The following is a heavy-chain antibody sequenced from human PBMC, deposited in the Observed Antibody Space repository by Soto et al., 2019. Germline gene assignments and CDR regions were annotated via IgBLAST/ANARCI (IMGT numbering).Heavy chain of an antibody. J-gene: IGHJ4*02. D-gene: IGHD2-21*01. V-gene: IGHV3-23*01. CDR3: ARGRKYCGPTTCVQYFDY. CDR2: ISDNGGST. CDR1: GFIFSNYA. Sequence: EVQLLDSGGGLVQPGGSLRLSCTTSGFIFSNYAMNWVRQAPGKGLERVSVISDNGGSTYYADSVKGRFTITRDYSKTTIYLHMNSLSPEDTAVYYCARGRKYCGPTTCVQYFDYWGQGTLVTVSS.